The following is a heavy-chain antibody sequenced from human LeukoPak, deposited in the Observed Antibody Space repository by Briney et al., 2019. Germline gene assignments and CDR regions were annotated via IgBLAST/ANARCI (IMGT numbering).Heavy chain of an antibody. D-gene: IGHD6-19*01. J-gene: IGHJ6*02. V-gene: IGHV1-18*01. CDR1: GYTFTSYG. CDR2: ISAYNGNT. CDR3: ARDSRVGGWYPSPYYYYGMDV. Sequence: ASVKVSCKASGYTFTSYGISWVRQAPGQGLEWMGWISAYNGNTNYAQKLQGRVTMTTDTSTSTAYMELRSLRSDDTAVYYCARDSRVGGWYPSPYYYYGMDVWGQGTTVTVSS.